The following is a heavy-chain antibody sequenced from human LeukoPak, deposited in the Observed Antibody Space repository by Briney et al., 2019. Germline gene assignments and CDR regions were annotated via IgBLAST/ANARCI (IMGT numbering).Heavy chain of an antibody. D-gene: IGHD3-10*01. J-gene: IGHJ4*02. V-gene: IGHV3-74*01. CDR1: GFTFSSYW. CDR3: AREGVRARGHGSGTYQTLDY. Sequence: GGSLRLSCAASGFTFSSYWMHWVRHAPGKGLMWVSRINIDGSITTYADSVRGRFTISRDNAKNTLYLQMNSLRAEDTAVYYCAREGVRARGHGSGTYQTLDYWGQGTLITVSS. CDR2: INIDGSIT.